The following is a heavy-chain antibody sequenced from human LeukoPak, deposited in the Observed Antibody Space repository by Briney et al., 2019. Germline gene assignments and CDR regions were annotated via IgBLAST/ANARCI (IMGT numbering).Heavy chain of an antibody. CDR1: GYTFTGYY. Sequence: GASVTVSCTASGYTFTGYYMHWVRQAPGQGLEWMGWINPNSGGTNYAQKFQGWVTMTRDTSISTAYMELSRLRSDDTAVYYCARATTYYYYGMDVWGQGTTVTVSS. D-gene: IGHD5-12*01. CDR3: ARATTYYYYGMDV. V-gene: IGHV1-2*04. J-gene: IGHJ6*02. CDR2: INPNSGGT.